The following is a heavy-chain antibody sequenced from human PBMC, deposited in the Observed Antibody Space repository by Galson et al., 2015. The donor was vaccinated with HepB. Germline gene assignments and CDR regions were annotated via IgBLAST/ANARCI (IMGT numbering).Heavy chain of an antibody. V-gene: IGHV3-11*01. CDR2: ISSSGSTI. D-gene: IGHD6-6*01. J-gene: IGHJ5*02. Sequence: LRLSCAASGFTFSDYYMSWIRQAPGKWLEWVSYISSSGSTIYYADSVKGRFTISRDNTKNSLYLQMNSLRAEDTAVYYCARVPPAARGFWFDPWGQGTLVTVSS. CDR3: ARVPPAARGFWFDP. CDR1: GFTFSDYY.